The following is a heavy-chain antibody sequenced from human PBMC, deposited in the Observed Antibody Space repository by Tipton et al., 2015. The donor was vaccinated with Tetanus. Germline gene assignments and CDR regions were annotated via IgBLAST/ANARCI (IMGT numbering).Heavy chain of an antibody. CDR1: GGSISSGGYY. V-gene: IGHV4-31*03. J-gene: IGHJ4*02. D-gene: IGHD1-26*01. Sequence: TLSLTCTVSGGSISSGGYYWSWIRQHPGKGLEWIGYIYYSGSTYYNPSLKSRVTISVDTSKNQFSLKLSSVTAADTAVYYCARNSGCYYYFDYWGQGTLVTVSS. CDR2: IYYSGST. CDR3: ARNSGCYYYFDY.